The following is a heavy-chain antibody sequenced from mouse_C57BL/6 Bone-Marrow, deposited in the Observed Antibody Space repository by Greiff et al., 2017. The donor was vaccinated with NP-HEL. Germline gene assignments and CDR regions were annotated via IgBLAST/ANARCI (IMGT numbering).Heavy chain of an antibody. J-gene: IGHJ2*01. V-gene: IGHV1-80*01. Sequence: QVQLKQSGAELVKPGASVKISCKASGYAFSSYWMNWVQQRPGKGLEWIGQIYPGDGDTTYNGKFKCKGTLTADKSSSTAYMQLSSLTSRESAVYFGEIVITTVVADYWGQGTTLTVSS. CDR2: IYPGDGDT. D-gene: IGHD1-1*01. CDR3: EIVITTVVADY. CDR1: GYAFSSYW.